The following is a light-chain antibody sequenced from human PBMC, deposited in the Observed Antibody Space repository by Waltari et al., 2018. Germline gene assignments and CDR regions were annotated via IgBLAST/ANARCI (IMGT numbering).Light chain of an antibody. CDR3: QTWGNGIRV. CDR2: LYSNGSH. V-gene: IGLV4-69*01. J-gene: IGLJ3*02. Sequence: QLVVTQPPSASASLGASVKLTCALSSGPSHFVIAWHQQQSGQGPRFLRKLYSNGSHTKGDGIPPRFSGSSSGAERFLIISSLQSADEADYYCQTWGNGIRVFGGGTKLTVL. CDR1: SGPSHFV.